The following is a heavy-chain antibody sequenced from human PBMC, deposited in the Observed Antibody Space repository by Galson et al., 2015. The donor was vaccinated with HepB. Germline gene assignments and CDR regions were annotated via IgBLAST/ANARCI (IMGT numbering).Heavy chain of an antibody. V-gene: IGHV4-39*01. CDR3: ARHIIGIFDP. CDR1: GGSISSSSYY. D-gene: IGHD3-16*02. Sequence: ETLSLTCTVSGGSISSSSYYWGWIRQPPGKGLEWIGSIYYSGSTYYNPSLKSRVTISVDTSKNQFSLKLSSVTAADTAVYYCARHIIGIFDPWGQGTLVTVSS. J-gene: IGHJ5*02. CDR2: IYYSGST.